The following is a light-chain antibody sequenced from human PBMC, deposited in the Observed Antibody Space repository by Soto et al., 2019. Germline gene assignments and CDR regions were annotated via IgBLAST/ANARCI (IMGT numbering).Light chain of an antibody. CDR1: SSNIGSNT. Sequence: QSVLTQPPSASGTPGQRVTISCSGSSSNIGSNTVNWYQQLPGTAPKLLIYSNNQRPSGVPDRFTGSKSGTSASLAISGLQSEDEAAFFCASWDDSLTGWVFGGGTKVTVL. CDR2: SNN. CDR3: ASWDDSLTGWV. V-gene: IGLV1-44*01. J-gene: IGLJ3*02.